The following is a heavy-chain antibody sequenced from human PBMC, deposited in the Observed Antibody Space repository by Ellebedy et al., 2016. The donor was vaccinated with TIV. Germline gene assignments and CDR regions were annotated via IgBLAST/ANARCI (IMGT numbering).Heavy chain of an antibody. CDR3: ARGGSYGSGSYYWRY. D-gene: IGHD3-10*01. Sequence: GSLRLXCAVYGGASSGYYWSWIRQPPGKGLEWIGEINHSGSTDYNPSLKSRVTIPVDTFSLKLSSVTAADTAVYYCARGGSYGSGSYYWRYWGQGTLVTVSS. CDR2: INHSGST. J-gene: IGHJ4*02. CDR1: GGASSGYY. V-gene: IGHV4-34*01.